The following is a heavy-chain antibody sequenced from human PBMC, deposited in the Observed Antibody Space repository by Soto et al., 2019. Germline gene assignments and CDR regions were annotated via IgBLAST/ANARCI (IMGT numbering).Heavy chain of an antibody. CDR2: IYYSGST. J-gene: IGHJ6*02. Sequence: QVQLQESGPGLVKPSQTLSLTCTVSGGSISSGGYYWSWIRQHPGKGLEWIGYIYYSGSTYYNPSPKSRVTISVDTSKNQFSLKLSSVTAADTAVYYCARGYSSSWYYYGMDVWGQGTTVTVSS. CDR1: GGSISSGGYY. D-gene: IGHD6-13*01. V-gene: IGHV4-31*03. CDR3: ARGYSSSWYYYGMDV.